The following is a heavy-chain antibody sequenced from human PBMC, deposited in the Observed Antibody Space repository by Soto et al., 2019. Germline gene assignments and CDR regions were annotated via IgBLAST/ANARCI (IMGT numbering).Heavy chain of an antibody. CDR2: ISGSSGST. CDR3: ARGRRLDGMDV. V-gene: IGHV3-23*01. Sequence: GSLRLSCAASGFTFSSYAMSWVRQAPGKGLEWVSAISGSSGSTYYADSVKGRFTISRDNAKNTLYLQMNSLRAEDTAMYYCARGRRLDGMDVWGQGTTVTVS. CDR1: GFTFSSYA. D-gene: IGHD6-19*01. J-gene: IGHJ6*02.